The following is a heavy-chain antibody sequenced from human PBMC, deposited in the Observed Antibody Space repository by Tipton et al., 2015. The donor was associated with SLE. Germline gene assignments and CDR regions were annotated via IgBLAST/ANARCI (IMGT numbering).Heavy chain of an antibody. CDR2: VYYTGNT. V-gene: IGHV4-39*07. Sequence: TLSLTCSVSGDFISSSSYYWGWIRQPPGKGLEWVGTVYYTGNTFYNPSLKSRVTISVDTSKNQFSLKLTSVTAADTAVYYCARDEYRYDATGYHLLGHFDFWGQGTLVTVSS. CDR1: GDFISSSSYY. D-gene: IGHD3-22*01. J-gene: IGHJ4*02. CDR3: ARDEYRYDATGYHLLGHFDF.